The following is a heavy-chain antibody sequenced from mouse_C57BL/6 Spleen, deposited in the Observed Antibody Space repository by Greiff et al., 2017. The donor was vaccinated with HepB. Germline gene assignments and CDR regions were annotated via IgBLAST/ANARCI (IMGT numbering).Heavy chain of an antibody. CDR2: IYPSDSET. D-gene: IGHD1-1*01. CDR3: ARKVADYFDY. CDR1: GYTFTSYW. V-gene: IGHV1-61*01. Sequence: QVHVKQPGAELVRPGSSVKLSCKASGYTFTSYWMDWVKQRPGQGLEWIGNIYPSDSETHYNQKFKDKATLTVDKSSSTAYMQLSSLTSEDSAVYYCARKVADYFDYWGQGTTLTVSS. J-gene: IGHJ2*01.